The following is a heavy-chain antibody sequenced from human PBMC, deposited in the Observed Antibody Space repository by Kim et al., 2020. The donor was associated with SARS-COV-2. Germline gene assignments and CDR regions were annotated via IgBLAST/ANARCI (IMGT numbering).Heavy chain of an antibody. CDR2: IYYSGRT. V-gene: IGHV4-59*13. Sequence: SETLSLTCTVGSIDAYYWSWVRQPPGKGLEWIGYIYYSGRTFYNPSLKSRVTISIDTSKTQFFLQLSSVPPADTALYYCARVGRDTGDYDGGRWAMDVWGEGTTVLVSS. D-gene: IGHD4-17*01. J-gene: IGHJ6*04. CDR3: ARVGRDTGDYDGGRWAMDV. CDR1: SIDAYY.